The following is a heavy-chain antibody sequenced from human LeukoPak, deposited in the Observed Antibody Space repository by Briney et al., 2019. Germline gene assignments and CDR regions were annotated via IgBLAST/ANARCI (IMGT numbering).Heavy chain of an antibody. CDR3: ASFYYDSSGYYQRPWWFDS. Sequence: SETLSLTCAVYGGSFSGYYWSWIPQPPGKGLEWIGEINHSGSTNYNPSLKSRVTISVDTSKNQFSLKLSSVTAADTAVYYCASFYYDSSGYYQRPWWFDSWGQGTLVTVSS. D-gene: IGHD3-22*01. V-gene: IGHV4-34*01. CDR2: INHSGST. J-gene: IGHJ5*01. CDR1: GGSFSGYY.